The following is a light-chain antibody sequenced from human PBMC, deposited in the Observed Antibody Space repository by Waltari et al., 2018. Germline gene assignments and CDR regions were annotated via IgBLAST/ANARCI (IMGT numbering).Light chain of an antibody. CDR2: AAS. Sequence: IQMTQSPSALSASVGDRVTISCRASQNLYSNLAWYQQKPGKAPKLLIYAASSLQSGILSRFSGSGSGREFTLTISSLQPEDSAAYYCQHYYDNPFTFGPGTKLDIE. CDR3: QHYYDNPFT. J-gene: IGKJ3*01. V-gene: IGKV1-6*01. CDR1: QNLYSN.